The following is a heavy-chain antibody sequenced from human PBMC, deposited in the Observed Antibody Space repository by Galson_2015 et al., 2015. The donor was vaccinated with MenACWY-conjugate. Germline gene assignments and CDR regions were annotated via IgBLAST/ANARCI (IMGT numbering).Heavy chain of an antibody. CDR3: ARRQRIIAYAVDGGVDGMDV. CDR1: GFNLNFYA. Sequence: SLRLSCAASGFNLNFYALNWVRQAPGKGLEWISFISLSGSTVQYADSVKGRFTISRDHAKNSLYLQMNSLRDEDTAVYFCARRQRIIAYAVDGGVDGMDVWGQGTPVIVSS. D-gene: IGHD3-16*01. V-gene: IGHV3-48*02. J-gene: IGHJ6*02. CDR2: ISLSGSTV.